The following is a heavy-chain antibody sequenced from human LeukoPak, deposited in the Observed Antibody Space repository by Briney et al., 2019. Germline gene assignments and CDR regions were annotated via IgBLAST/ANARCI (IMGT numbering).Heavy chain of an antibody. Sequence: GASVKVSCKASGYTFTGYYMHWVRQAPGQGLEWMGWINPNSGGTNYAQKFQGRVTMTRDTSISTAYMELSRLRSDDMAVYYCARGGLRFLEWLSDDYWGQGTLVTVSS. CDR2: INPNSGGT. CDR1: GYTFTGYY. CDR3: ARGGLRFLEWLSDDY. D-gene: IGHD3-3*01. V-gene: IGHV1-2*02. J-gene: IGHJ4*02.